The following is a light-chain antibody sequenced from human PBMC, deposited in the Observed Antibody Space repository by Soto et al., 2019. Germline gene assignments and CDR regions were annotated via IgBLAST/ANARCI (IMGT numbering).Light chain of an antibody. V-gene: IGLV2-23*01. CDR1: SSDVGSYNL. Sequence: QSALXQPASVSGSPGQSITISCTGTSSDVGSYNLVSWYQQHPGKAPKLMIYEGSKRPSGVSNRFSGSKSGNTASLTISGLQAEDEADYYCCSYAGSSTWVFGGGTKVTVL. CDR3: CSYAGSSTWV. CDR2: EGS. J-gene: IGLJ3*02.